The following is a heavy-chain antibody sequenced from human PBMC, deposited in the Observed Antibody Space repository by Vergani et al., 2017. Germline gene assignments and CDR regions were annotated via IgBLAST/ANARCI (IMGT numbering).Heavy chain of an antibody. CDR2: ISGSGGST. D-gene: IGHD5-24*01. CDR1: GFTFSNAW. V-gene: IGHV3-23*04. Sequence: EVQLVESGGGLVKPGGSLRLSCAASGFTFSNAWMSWVRQAPGKGLEWVSAISGSGGSTYYADSVKGRFTISRDNSKNTLYLQMNSLRAEDTAVYYCAKDFDGYHDYWGQGTLVTVSS. CDR3: AKDFDGYHDY. J-gene: IGHJ4*02.